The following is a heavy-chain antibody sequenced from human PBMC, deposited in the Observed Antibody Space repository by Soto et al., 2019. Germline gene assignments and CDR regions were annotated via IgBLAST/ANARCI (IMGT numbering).Heavy chain of an antibody. J-gene: IGHJ4*02. CDR3: AKAGAIGSGSHYGDY. D-gene: IGHD3-10*01. CDR2: ISGSGSST. CDR1: GFTFSSYA. V-gene: IGHV3-23*01. Sequence: GGSLRLSCAASGFTFSSYAMTWVRQAPGKGLEWVSAISGSGSSTYYADSVKGRFTISKDNSKSTLYLQMNSLSLDDTATYYCAKAGAIGSGSHYGDYWGQGTLVTVSS.